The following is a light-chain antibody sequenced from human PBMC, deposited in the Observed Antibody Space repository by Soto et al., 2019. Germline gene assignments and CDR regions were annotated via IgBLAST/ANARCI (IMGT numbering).Light chain of an antibody. CDR3: ASYTSSSPLV. CDR2: EVV. CDR1: SSDVGGYNY. J-gene: IGLJ1*01. Sequence: QYALTQPASVSGSPGQSITISCTGTSSDVGGYNYVSWYQHHPGKAPKLMIYEVVNRPSGVSNRFSGSKSGITASLTISGLQAEDEADYYCASYTSSSPLVFGTGTKVTVL. V-gene: IGLV2-14*01.